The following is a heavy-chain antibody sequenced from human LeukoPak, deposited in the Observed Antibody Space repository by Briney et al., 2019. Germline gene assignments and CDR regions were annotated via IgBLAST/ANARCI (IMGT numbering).Heavy chain of an antibody. CDR1: GASVSTYY. CDR2: MSYSGST. D-gene: IGHD3-22*01. Sequence: SETLSLTCTVSGASVSTYYWSWIRQPPGKGLEWIGYMSYSGSTNYHPSLKSRVTISSDTSKTQFTLKLTSVTAADTAVYYCARSPSGYRFDSWGQGTLVTVSS. V-gene: IGHV4-59*02. CDR3: ARSPSGYRFDS. J-gene: IGHJ4*02.